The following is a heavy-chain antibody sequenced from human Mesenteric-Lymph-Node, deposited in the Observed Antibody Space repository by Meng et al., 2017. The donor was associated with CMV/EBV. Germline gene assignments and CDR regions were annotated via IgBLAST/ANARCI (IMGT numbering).Heavy chain of an antibody. V-gene: IGHV3-7*01. J-gene: IGHJ6*02. CDR2: INQDGSAK. CDR3: ARSLGYCSSTSCYYYGMDV. Sequence: GGSLRLSCAASGFTLNNYWMSWVRQAPGKGLEWVANINQDGSAKNYVDSVKGRFTISRDIAKNSLYLQMNSLRAEDTAVYYCARSLGYCSSTSCYYYGMDVWGQGTTVTVSS. CDR1: GFTLNNYW. D-gene: IGHD2-2*01.